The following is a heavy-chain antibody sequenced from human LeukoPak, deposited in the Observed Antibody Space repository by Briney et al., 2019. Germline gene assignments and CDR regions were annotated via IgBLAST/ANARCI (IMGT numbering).Heavy chain of an antibody. J-gene: IGHJ4*02. CDR2: IYYSGST. CDR1: GVSFSGYY. Sequence: SETLSLTCAVYGVSFSGYYWSWIRQPPGKGLEWIGYIYYSGSTNYNPSLKSRVTISVDTSKNQFSLKLSPVTAADTAVYYCARRVVVTAMNAYDYWGQGTLVTVSS. CDR3: ARRVVVTAMNAYDY. V-gene: IGHV4-59*01. D-gene: IGHD2-21*02.